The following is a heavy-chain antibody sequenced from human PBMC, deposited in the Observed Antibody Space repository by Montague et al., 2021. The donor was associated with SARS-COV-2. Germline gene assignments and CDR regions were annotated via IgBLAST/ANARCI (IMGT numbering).Heavy chain of an antibody. CDR3: ARGTGISRGWFDY. CDR2: ISYDGSNK. Sequence: SLRLSCAASGFTFSSYAMHWVRQAPGTGLEWVAVISYDGSNKYYADSVKGRFTISRDNSKNTLYLQMNSLRAEDTAVYYCARGTGISRGWFDYWGQGTLVTVSS. J-gene: IGHJ4*02. D-gene: IGHD6-19*01. V-gene: IGHV3-30-3*01. CDR1: GFTFSSYA.